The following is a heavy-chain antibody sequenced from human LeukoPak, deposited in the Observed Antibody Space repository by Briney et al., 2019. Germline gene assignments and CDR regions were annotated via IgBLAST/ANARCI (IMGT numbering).Heavy chain of an antibody. J-gene: IGHJ4*02. D-gene: IGHD3-16*01. CDR3: ARLGEKADFDY. CDR1: GFTFSSYW. CDR2: IKQDGSEK. Sequence: GGSLRLSCAASGFTFSSYWMSWVRKAPGKGLEWVANIKQDGSEKYYVDSVKGRFTMSRDNAKNSLYLQLNSLRAEDTAVYYCARLGEKADFDYWGQGTLVTVSS. V-gene: IGHV3-7*01.